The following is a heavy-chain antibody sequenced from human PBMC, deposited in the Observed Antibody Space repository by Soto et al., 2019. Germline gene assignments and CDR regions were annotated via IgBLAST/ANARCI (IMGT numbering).Heavy chain of an antibody. D-gene: IGHD3-22*01. CDR2: ISGSGGST. J-gene: IGHJ5*02. V-gene: IGHV3-23*01. CDR1: GFTFSTYA. Sequence: GGSLRLSCAASGFTFSTYAMTWVRQAPGKGLEWVSSISGSGGSTYYADSVKGRFTISRDNSKNSLYLQMNSLRAEDTAVYYCAKDYYDSSGYVNCFDPWGQGTLVTVSS. CDR3: AKDYYDSSGYVNCFDP.